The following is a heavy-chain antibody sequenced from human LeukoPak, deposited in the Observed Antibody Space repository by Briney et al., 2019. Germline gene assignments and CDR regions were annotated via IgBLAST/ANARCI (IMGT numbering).Heavy chain of an antibody. Sequence: GGSLRLSCAASGFTFSSYSMNWVRQAPGKGLEWVSSISSSSSYIYYADSVKGRFTISRGNAKNSLYLQMNSLRAEDTAVYYCARDPHFMITFGGVIVPAYYFEYWGQGTLVTVSS. CDR2: ISSSSSYI. D-gene: IGHD3-16*02. CDR3: ARDPHFMITFGGVIVPAYYFEY. CDR1: GFTFSSYS. J-gene: IGHJ4*02. V-gene: IGHV3-21*01.